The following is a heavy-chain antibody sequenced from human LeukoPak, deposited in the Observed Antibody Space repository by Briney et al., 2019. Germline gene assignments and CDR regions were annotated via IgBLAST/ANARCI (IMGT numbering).Heavy chain of an antibody. Sequence: QPGGSLRLSCAASGFSFSSYGMNWVRQAPGKGPEWVSYISSSSSTIYYADSVKGRFTISRDNAKNSVHLQMNSLRDEDTAVYYCAREFVDRGFRYGYDYYYGMDVWGQGTTVTVSS. CDR1: GFSFSSYG. D-gene: IGHD5-18*01. J-gene: IGHJ6*02. V-gene: IGHV3-48*02. CDR3: AREFVDRGFRYGYDYYYGMDV. CDR2: ISSSSSTI.